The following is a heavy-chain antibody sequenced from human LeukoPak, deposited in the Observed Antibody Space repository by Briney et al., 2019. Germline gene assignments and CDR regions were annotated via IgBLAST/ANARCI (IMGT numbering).Heavy chain of an antibody. CDR3: AREQPAGAVFDY. D-gene: IGHD1-14*01. Sequence: EASVKVSCKASGYTFTSYGISWVRQAPGQGLEWMGWINPNSDGTNYAQNFQGRVTMTRDTSISTAYMELSRLRSDDTAVYYCAREQPAGAVFDYWGQGTLVTVSS. CDR1: GYTFTSYG. CDR2: INPNSDGT. J-gene: IGHJ4*02. V-gene: IGHV1-2*02.